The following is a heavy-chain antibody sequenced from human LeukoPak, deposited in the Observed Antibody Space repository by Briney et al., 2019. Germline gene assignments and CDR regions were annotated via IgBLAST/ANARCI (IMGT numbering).Heavy chain of an antibody. V-gene: IGHV3-23*01. CDR2: INPDDEST. CDR3: AKLLGDNPIRWYFDL. Sequence: GGSLRLSCAASGFTFSSYSMNWVRQAPGKGLEWVSRINPDDESTSYADSVRGRFTISRDTSKNTLHLDLSTLRVDDTAIYYCAKLLGDNPIRWYFDLWGRGTLVTVSS. CDR1: GFTFSSYS. D-gene: IGHD4/OR15-4a*01. J-gene: IGHJ2*01.